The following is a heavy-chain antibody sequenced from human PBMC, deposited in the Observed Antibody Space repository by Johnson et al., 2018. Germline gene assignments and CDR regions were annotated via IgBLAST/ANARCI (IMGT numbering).Heavy chain of an antibody. Sequence: QVQLVQSGGGVVQPGRSLRLSCAASGFTFSSYGMHWVRQAPGKGLEWVAVISDDGRNKFYADSVKGRFTISSDNSKHSLFLPMSRLGAEDTAVYYCAGDRPDHDFWTGSNHPAAYFQHWGQGTLVTVSS. J-gene: IGHJ1*01. V-gene: IGHV3-30*03. D-gene: IGHD3/OR15-3a*01. CDR2: ISDDGRNK. CDR1: GFTFSSYG. CDR3: AGDRPDHDFWTGSNHPAAYFQH.